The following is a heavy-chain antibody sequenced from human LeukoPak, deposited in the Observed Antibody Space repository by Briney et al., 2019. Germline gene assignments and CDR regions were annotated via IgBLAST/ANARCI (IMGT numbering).Heavy chain of an antibody. CDR3: ARERRIAARRSGAFDI. Sequence: SETLSLTCTVSGGSISSYYWSWIRQPAGKGLEWIGRIYTSGSTNYNPSLKSRVTMSADTSKNQFSLKLSSVTAADTAVYYCARERRIAARRSGAFDIWGQGTMVTVSS. V-gene: IGHV4-4*07. CDR2: IYTSGST. D-gene: IGHD6-6*01. CDR1: GGSISSYY. J-gene: IGHJ3*02.